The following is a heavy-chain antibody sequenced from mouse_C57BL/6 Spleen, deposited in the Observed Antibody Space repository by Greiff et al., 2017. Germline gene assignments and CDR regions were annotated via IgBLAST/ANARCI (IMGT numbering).Heavy chain of an antibody. CDR3: ARKGEINTGGDYSDY. V-gene: IGHV1-42*01. D-gene: IGHD1-1*01. CDR1: GYSFTGYY. Sequence: VQLQQSGPELVKPGASVKISCKASGYSFTGYYMNWVKQSPEKSLEWIGEINPSTGDPTSNEKFKAKATLTVDKSSSTAYMQLKSLTSEDSAVYYCARKGEINTGGDYSDYWGQGTTLTVSS. CDR2: INPSTGDP. J-gene: IGHJ2*01.